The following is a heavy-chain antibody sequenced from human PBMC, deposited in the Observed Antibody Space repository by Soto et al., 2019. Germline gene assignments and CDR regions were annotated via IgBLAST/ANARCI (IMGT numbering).Heavy chain of an antibody. CDR2: IYTGDSDT. D-gene: IGHD3-10*01. J-gene: IGHJ6*02. CDR3: ARQYYYGSGSQAPSYYYYGMDV. V-gene: IGHV5-51*01. Sequence: GESLKISCKGSGYSFTSYWLGWVRQMPGDGMEWTGIIYTGDSDTRYSPSFQGQVTISADKSISTAYLHWSSLKASDTAMYYCARQYYYGSGSQAPSYYYYGMDVWGQGTTVTVSS. CDR1: GYSFTSYW.